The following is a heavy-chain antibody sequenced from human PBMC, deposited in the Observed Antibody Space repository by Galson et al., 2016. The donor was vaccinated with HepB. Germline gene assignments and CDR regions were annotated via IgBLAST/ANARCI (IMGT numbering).Heavy chain of an antibody. CDR1: GYTFTNYY. CDR3: AAVNVVVTTLKYYFES. CDR2: INPSGGTT. Sequence: SVKVSCKASGYTFTNYYIHWVRQAPGQGLEWMAIINPSGGTTTYAQKFQGRVTMTRDTSTSTAYMELSSLRPDDTAIYYCAAVNVVVTTLKYYFESWGQGTLVTVTS. J-gene: IGHJ4*02. V-gene: IGHV1-46*01. D-gene: IGHD2-15*01.